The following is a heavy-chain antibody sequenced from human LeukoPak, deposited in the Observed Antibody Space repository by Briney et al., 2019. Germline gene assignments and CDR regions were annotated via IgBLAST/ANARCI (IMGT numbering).Heavy chain of an antibody. CDR3: ARQLYGSDH. V-gene: IGHV4-34*01. CDR2: VNHSGYT. Sequence: PSETLSLTSDVSGVSFSTYYWSWIRQSAEKGLEWIGEVNHSGYTNYNPSLKGRVTISVDTTKNQFSLKLSSVTAADTAAYYCARQLYGSDHWGQGTLVTVSS. CDR1: GVSFSTYY. D-gene: IGHD4-17*01. J-gene: IGHJ4*02.